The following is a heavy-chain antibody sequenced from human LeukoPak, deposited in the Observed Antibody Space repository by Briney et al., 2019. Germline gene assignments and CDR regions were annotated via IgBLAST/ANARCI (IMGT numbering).Heavy chain of an antibody. D-gene: IGHD3-10*01. CDR1: GGTFSSYA. CDR3: ARASLGSGNYGRYFDD. CDR2: IIPIFGTA. V-gene: IGHV1-69*13. J-gene: IGHJ4*02. Sequence: ASVKVSRKASGGTFSSYAISWVRQAPGQGLEWMGGIIPIFGTANYAQKFQGRVTITADESTSTAYMELSSLRSEDTAVYYCARASLGSGNYGRYFDDWGQGTLVTVSS.